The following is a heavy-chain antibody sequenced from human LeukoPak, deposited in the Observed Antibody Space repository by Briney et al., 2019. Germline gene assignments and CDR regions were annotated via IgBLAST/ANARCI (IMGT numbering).Heavy chain of an antibody. CDR3: ARENIIGGIVDGDDQ. CDR2: INPDSGDT. V-gene: IGHV1-2*02. Sequence: GASVKVSCKASGYTFTDRYIHWVRQAPGQGLEWMGWINPDSGDTYYTQKFQGRITMTRDTSISTVYMELTRLTSDDTAVYYCARENIIGGIVDGDDQCGQGTLVTVSS. J-gene: IGHJ5*02. D-gene: IGHD3-16*01. CDR1: GYTFTDRY.